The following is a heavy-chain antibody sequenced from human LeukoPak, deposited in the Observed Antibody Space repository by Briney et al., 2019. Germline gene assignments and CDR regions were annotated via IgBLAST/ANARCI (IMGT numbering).Heavy chain of an antibody. J-gene: IGHJ6*03. CDR3: ARDDHSGYSYAYYMDV. CDR1: GGSISSSSYY. Sequence: SETLSLTCTVSGGSISSSSYYWGWIRQPPGKGLEWIGSIYYSGSTYYNPSLKSRFTISVDTSKNQFSLKLSSVTAADTAVYYCARDDHSGYSYAYYMDVWGKGTTVTVSS. V-gene: IGHV4-39*07. CDR2: IYYSGST. D-gene: IGHD5-18*01.